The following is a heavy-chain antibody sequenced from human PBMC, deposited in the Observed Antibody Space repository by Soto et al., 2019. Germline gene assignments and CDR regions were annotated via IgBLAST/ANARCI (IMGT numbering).Heavy chain of an antibody. CDR1: GDTFTSYA. V-gene: IGHV1-3*01. D-gene: IGHD1-26*01. CDR2: INAGNGNT. J-gene: IGHJ6*02. CDR3: ARDGWELLRGYYYYGMDV. Sequence: ASVKASCKTSGDTFTSYAMHWVRQAPEQRLEWMGWINAGNGNTKYSQKFQGRVAITRDTSASTAYMELSSLRSEDTAVYYCARDGWELLRGYYYYGMDVWGQGTTLTVSS.